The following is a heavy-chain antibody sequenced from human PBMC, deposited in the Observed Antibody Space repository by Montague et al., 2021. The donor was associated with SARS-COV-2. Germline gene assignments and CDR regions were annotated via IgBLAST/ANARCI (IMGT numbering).Heavy chain of an antibody. Sequence: SLRLSCAASGFTLRSYWMHWVRQAPVKGLVWVSRINSDGSSTTYXDSVKGRFAISRDNAKNTLYLQMNSLRAEDTAVYYCARAPRPHYYDSTGFDAFDIWGQGTMVTVSS. J-gene: IGHJ3*02. CDR1: GFTLRSYW. D-gene: IGHD3-22*01. V-gene: IGHV3-74*01. CDR3: ARAPRPHYYDSTGFDAFDI. CDR2: INSDGSST.